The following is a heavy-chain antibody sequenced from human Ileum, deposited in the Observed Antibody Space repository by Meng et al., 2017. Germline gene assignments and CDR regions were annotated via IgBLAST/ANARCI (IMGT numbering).Heavy chain of an antibody. CDR2: IIPIFGTA. V-gene: IGHV1-69*06. CDR3: ARVRGSSSWYDAFDI. J-gene: IGHJ3*02. CDR1: GGTFNCCP. Sequence: HVQLVQSGAEVKKPGSSVKVPCKASGGTFNCCPFNWVLQAPGEGREWMGGIIPIFGTANYAQQFQGRVTITADKSTSTAYMELSSLRSEDTAVYYCARVRGSSSWYDAFDIWGQGTMVTVSS. D-gene: IGHD6-13*01.